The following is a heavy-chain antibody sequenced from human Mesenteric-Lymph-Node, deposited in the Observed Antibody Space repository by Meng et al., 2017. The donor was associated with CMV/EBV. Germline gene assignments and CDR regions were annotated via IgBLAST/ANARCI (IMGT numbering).Heavy chain of an antibody. J-gene: IGHJ4*02. Sequence: ASVKVSCKASGYTFTSYGISWVRQAPGQGLEWMGWINPNSGGTNYAQKFQGRVTMTRDTSISTAYMELSSLRSDDTAVYYCARADPDSGSYWGEFDYWGQGTLVTVSS. CDR1: GYTFTSYG. D-gene: IGHD1-26*01. V-gene: IGHV1-2*02. CDR3: ARADPDSGSYWGEFDY. CDR2: INPNSGGT.